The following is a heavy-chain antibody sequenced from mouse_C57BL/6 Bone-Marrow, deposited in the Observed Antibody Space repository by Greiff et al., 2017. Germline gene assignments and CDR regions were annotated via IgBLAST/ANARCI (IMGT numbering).Heavy chain of an antibody. J-gene: IGHJ2*03. CDR1: GYTFTDYY. V-gene: IGHV1-26*01. CDR2: INPNTGGT. D-gene: IGHD1-1*01. Sequence: EVQLQQSGPELVKPGASVKISCKASGYTFTDYYMNWVKQSHGKSLEWIGDINPNTGGTSYNQKLKGKATLTVDKSSSTAYMELRSLTSEDSAVYYCARDYYGSSWYFDYWGQGTSLTVSS. CDR3: ARDYYGSSWYFDY.